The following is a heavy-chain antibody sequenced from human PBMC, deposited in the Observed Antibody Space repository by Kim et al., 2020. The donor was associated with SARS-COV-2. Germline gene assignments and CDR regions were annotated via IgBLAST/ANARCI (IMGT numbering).Heavy chain of an antibody. CDR2: IIPIFGTA. D-gene: IGHD3-10*01. Sequence: SVKVSCKASGGTFSSYAISWVRQAPGQGLEWMGGIIPIFGTANYAQKFQGRVTITADESTSTAYMELSSLRSEDTAVYYCARPTMVLQDAFDIWGQGTMVTVSS. V-gene: IGHV1-69*13. CDR1: GGTFSSYA. CDR3: ARPTMVLQDAFDI. J-gene: IGHJ3*02.